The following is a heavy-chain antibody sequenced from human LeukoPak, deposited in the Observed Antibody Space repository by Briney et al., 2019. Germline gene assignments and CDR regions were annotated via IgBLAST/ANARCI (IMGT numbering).Heavy chain of an antibody. D-gene: IGHD2/OR15-2a*01. CDR1: GGSFSAYY. CDR2: ISHSGST. Sequence: SETLSLTCAVYGGSFSAYYYYWSWIRQPPGSGMEWIGEISHSGSTNDNPSLKSRVTISIDTSKNQFSLRLSSVTAADTAVYYCGRGVDDSATFFYSYYMDVWGKGTTVTVSS. CDR3: GRGVDDSATFFYSYYMDV. J-gene: IGHJ6*03. V-gene: IGHV4-34*01.